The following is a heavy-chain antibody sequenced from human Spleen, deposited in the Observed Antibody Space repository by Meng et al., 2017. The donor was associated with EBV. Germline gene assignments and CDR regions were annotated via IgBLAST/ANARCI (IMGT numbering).Heavy chain of an antibody. CDR1: XASISSFYY. CDR2: VHYTGST. J-gene: IGHJ5*02. Sequence: QLPLQESGPGLVKPSETLSLTCTVPXASISSFYYWGWIRQPPGRGLEWIGSVHYTGSTYYSPSLKSRVTVSVDTSKNQFSLRLTSVTAADTAVYYCARPFPSWQSPRLDPFGAWGQGTLVTVSS. D-gene: IGHD6-19*01. V-gene: IGHV4-39*01. CDR3: ARPFPSWQSPRLDPFGA.